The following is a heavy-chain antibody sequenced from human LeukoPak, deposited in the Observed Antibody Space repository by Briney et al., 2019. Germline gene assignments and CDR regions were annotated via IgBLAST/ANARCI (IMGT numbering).Heavy chain of an antibody. J-gene: IGHJ4*02. CDR3: AKSPGPRRFDY. Sequence: GGSLRLSCAASGFIFSNYEMNWVRQAPGKGLEWVSYISSSGTSIFYADSVEGRFTISRDNSKNTLYLQMNSLRAEDTAVYYCAKSPGPRRFDYWGQGTLVTVSS. CDR1: GFIFSNYE. V-gene: IGHV3-48*03. CDR2: ISSSGTSI.